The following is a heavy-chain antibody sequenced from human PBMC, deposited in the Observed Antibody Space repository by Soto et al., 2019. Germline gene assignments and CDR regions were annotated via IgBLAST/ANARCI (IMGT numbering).Heavy chain of an antibody. V-gene: IGHV3-23*01. D-gene: IGHD5-12*01. CDR3: AKVPLRLDLLAD. J-gene: IGHJ1*01. Sequence: GGSLRISCAASGLTFSNYAMNWVRQAPGKGLEWVSAISGSGSTYYADSVKGRFTISRDNSKNTLYLQMNSLRAEDTAVYYCAKVPLRLDLLADWGPGTLVTVAS. CDR1: GLTFSNYA. CDR2: ISGSGST.